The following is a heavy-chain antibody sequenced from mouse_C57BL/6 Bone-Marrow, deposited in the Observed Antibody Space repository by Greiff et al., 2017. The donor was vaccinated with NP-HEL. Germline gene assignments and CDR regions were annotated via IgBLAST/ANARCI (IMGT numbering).Heavy chain of an antibody. J-gene: IGHJ2*01. V-gene: IGHV14-4*01. Sequence: VQLQQSGAELVRPGASVKLSCTASGFNIKDDYMHWVKQRPEQGLEWIGWIDPENGDTEYASKFQGKATITADTSSNTAYLHLSSLTSEDTAVYYSTFNYSKAYGGQGTTHTVSS. CDR1: GFNIKDDY. CDR3: TFNYSKAY. CDR2: IDPENGDT. D-gene: IGHD2-5*01.